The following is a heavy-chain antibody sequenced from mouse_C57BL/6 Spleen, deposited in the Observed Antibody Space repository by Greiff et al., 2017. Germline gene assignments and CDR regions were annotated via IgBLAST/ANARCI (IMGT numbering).Heavy chain of an antibody. CDR1: GYTFTSYW. CDR3: TRIYYYGSYAMDY. V-gene: IGHV1-5*01. Sequence: EVQLQQSGTVLARPGASVKMSCKTSGYTFTSYWMHWVKQRPGQGLEWIGAIYPGNSDTSYNQKFKGKAKLTAVTSASTAYMELSSLTKEDSAVYYCTRIYYYGSYAMDYWGQGTSVTVSS. J-gene: IGHJ4*01. D-gene: IGHD1-1*01. CDR2: IYPGNSDT.